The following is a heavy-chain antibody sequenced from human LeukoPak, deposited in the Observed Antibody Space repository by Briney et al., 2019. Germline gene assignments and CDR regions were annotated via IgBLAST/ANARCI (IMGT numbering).Heavy chain of an antibody. V-gene: IGHV1-46*01. D-gene: IGHD2-2*01. Sequence: ASVKVSCKASGYTFTSYYMHWVRQAPGQGLEWMGIINPSGGSTSYAQKFQGRVTMTRDTSTSTVYMELSSLRSEDTAVYYCASHIEVVPAALRAFDYWGQGTLDTVSS. CDR2: INPSGGST. CDR3: ASHIEVVPAALRAFDY. J-gene: IGHJ4*02. CDR1: GYTFTSYY.